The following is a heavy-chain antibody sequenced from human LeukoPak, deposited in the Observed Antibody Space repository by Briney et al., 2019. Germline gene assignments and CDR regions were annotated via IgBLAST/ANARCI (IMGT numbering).Heavy chain of an antibody. V-gene: IGHV4-61*08. CDR1: GGSISSGGYY. CDR2: IYYSGST. Sequence: PSETLSLTCTVSGGSISSGGYYWSWIRQHPGKGLEWIGYIYYSGSTNYNPSLKSRVTISIDTSKNQFSLKLSSVTAADTAVYYCARGLSSTTCYDIWGQGTLVTVSS. J-gene: IGHJ3*02. D-gene: IGHD2-2*01. CDR3: ARGLSSTTCYDI.